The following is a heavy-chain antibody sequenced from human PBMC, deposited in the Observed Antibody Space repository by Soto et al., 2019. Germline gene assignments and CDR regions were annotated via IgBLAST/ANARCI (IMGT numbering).Heavy chain of an antibody. J-gene: IGHJ5*02. D-gene: IGHD2-15*01. Sequence: ASVKVSCKASGYTFTSYGISWVRQAPGQGLEWMGWIGAYNGNTNYAQKLQGRVTMTTDTSTSTAYMELRSLRSDDTAVYYCARNTGPCSGGSCEPYSWFDPWGQGTLVTVSS. CDR1: GYTFTSYG. CDR2: IGAYNGNT. CDR3: ARNTGPCSGGSCEPYSWFDP. V-gene: IGHV1-18*01.